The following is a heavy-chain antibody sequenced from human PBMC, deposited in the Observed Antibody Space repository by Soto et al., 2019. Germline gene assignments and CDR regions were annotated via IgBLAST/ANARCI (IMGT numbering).Heavy chain of an antibody. Sequence: QVQLVQSGAEVKKPGASVKVSCKASGYTFTSYDINWVRQATGQGLEWMGWMNPNSGNTGYAQKFQGRVTMTRNTSISTADMELSRRRSEDTAVYYCARAHYYDSSGYYPNFDYWGQGTLGTVSS. D-gene: IGHD3-22*01. CDR3: ARAHYYDSSGYYPNFDY. CDR1: GYTFTSYD. V-gene: IGHV1-8*01. CDR2: MNPNSGNT. J-gene: IGHJ4*02.